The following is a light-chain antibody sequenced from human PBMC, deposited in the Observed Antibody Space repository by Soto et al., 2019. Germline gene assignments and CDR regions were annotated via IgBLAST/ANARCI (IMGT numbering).Light chain of an antibody. CDR3: GTWDSSLSGVV. V-gene: IGLV1-51*01. CDR2: DNN. Sequence: QSVLTQPPSVSAAPGQTVTISCSGSSSNIGNNYVSWYQQLPGTAPKLLIYDNNKGPSGIPDRFSGSKSGTSATLGITGLQTGDEADYYCGTWDSSLSGVVFGGGTKVTVL. CDR1: SSNIGNNY. J-gene: IGLJ2*01.